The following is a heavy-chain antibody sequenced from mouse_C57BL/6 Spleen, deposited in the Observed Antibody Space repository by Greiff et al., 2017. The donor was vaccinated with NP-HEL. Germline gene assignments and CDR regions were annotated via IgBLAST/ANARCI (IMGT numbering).Heavy chain of an antibody. J-gene: IGHJ1*03. CDR2: IHPNSGST. Sequence: VQLQQSGAELVKPGASVKLSCKASGYTFTSYWMHWVKQRPGQGLEWIGMIHPNSGSTNYNEKFKSKATLTVDKSSSTAYMQLSSLTSEDSAVYYCAREGVATVNFDVWGTGTTVTVSS. D-gene: IGHD1-1*01. V-gene: IGHV1-64*01. CDR1: GYTFTSYW. CDR3: AREGVATVNFDV.